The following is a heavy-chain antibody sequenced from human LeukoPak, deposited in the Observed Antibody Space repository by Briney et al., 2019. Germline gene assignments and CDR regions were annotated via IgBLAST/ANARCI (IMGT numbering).Heavy chain of an antibody. CDR2: ISSSGTTM. D-gene: IGHD2-15*01. CDR1: GFTFSTYS. Sequence: GGSLRLSCAASGFTFSTYSMNWVRQAPGKGLDWVSYISSSGTTMYYADSVKGRFTISRDNAKNSLYLQMNSLRDEDTAVYYCAVEVYCSVCSFYTNWFYPWGQGTLVTVSS. J-gene: IGHJ5*02. CDR3: AVEVYCSVCSFYTNWFYP. V-gene: IGHV3-48*02.